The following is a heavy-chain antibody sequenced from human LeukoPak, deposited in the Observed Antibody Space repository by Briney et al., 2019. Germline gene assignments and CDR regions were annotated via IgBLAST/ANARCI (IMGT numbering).Heavy chain of an antibody. D-gene: IGHD2-2*01. V-gene: IGHV1-2*02. CDR1: GYTFTGYY. Sequence: ASVKVSCKASGYTFTGYYMHWVRQAPGQGREWMGWINPNSGGTNYAQQFQGRVTMSRDTSIRTAYMELSRLRSDDTAVYYCARMISVVVPAASYRGYYYYMDVWGKGTTVTVSS. J-gene: IGHJ6*03. CDR3: ARMISVVVPAASYRGYYYYMDV. CDR2: INPNSGGT.